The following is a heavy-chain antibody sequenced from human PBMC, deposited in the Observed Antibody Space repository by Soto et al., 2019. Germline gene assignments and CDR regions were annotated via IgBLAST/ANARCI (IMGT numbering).Heavy chain of an antibody. V-gene: IGHV4-59*02. CDR1: GGAVGYDY. J-gene: IGHJ2*01. CDR3: ARADETLIYWSFDL. Sequence: ETLSLTCTVSGGAVGYDYWSWIRQPPGKGLEWIGNFYYGGRYYNPSLKSRVSISADASKNQLSLKLTSVTAADTAVHYCARADETLIYWSFDLWGRGTLVTVSS. D-gene: IGHD2-8*01. CDR2: FYYGGR.